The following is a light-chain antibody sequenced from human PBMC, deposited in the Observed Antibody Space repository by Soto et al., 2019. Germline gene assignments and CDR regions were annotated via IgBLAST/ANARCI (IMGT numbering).Light chain of an antibody. V-gene: IGKV3-15*01. CDR3: QQRTNWPPWT. CDR2: SAS. CDR1: QSVSSN. Sequence: EIVMTQSPATLSVSPGERATLSCRASQSVSSNLAWYQQKPGHTPRLLIYSASIGATGTPARFSGSGSGTDFTLTISRLEPEDFAVYYCQQRTNWPPWTFGQGTKVDIK. J-gene: IGKJ1*01.